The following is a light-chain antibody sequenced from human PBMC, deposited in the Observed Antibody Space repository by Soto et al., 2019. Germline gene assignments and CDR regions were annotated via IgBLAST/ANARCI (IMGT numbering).Light chain of an antibody. CDR1: QSVGSN. J-gene: IGKJ1*01. V-gene: IGKV3-15*01. Sequence: EIVMTQSPATLSVSPGERATLSCRASQSVGSNLAWYQQKPGQAPRLLIYGASTRATGIPARFSGSGSGTELTLTNSSLQSEDFAIYFCQQYNNWPPDRTVGQGTNVEIK. CDR2: GAS. CDR3: QQYNNWPPDRT.